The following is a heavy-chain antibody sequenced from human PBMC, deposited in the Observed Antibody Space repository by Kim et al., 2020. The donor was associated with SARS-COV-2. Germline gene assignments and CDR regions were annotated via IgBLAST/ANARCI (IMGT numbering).Heavy chain of an antibody. Sequence: SGPTLVNPTQTLTLTCTFSGFSLSTSGMCVSWIRQPPGKALEWLALIDWDDDKYYSTSLKTRLTISKDTSKNQVVLTMTNMDPVDTATYYCARIIIDEWFGELYVPDGFDPWGQGTLVTVSS. CDR2: IDWDDDK. J-gene: IGHJ5*02. CDR1: GFSLSTSGMC. D-gene: IGHD3-10*01. CDR3: ARIIIDEWFGELYVPDGFDP. V-gene: IGHV2-70*01.